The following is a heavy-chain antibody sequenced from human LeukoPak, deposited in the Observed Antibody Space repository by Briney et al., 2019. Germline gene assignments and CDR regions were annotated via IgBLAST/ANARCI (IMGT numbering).Heavy chain of an antibody. Sequence: ASVKVSCKASGYTFTNYDINWVRQATGQGLEWMGWMNPNSGNTGYAQKFQGRVTMTRNTSIRTAYMELSSLRSEDTAVYYCARARGYSYGYEDYWGKGTLVTVSS. CDR3: ARARGYSYGYEDY. D-gene: IGHD5-18*01. CDR1: GYTFTNYD. CDR2: MNPNSGNT. V-gene: IGHV1-8*01. J-gene: IGHJ4*02.